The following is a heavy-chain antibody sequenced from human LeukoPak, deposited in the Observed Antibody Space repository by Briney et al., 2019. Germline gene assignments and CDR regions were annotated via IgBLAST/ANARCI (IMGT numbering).Heavy chain of an antibody. CDR2: ISGSGGST. Sequence: GGSLTLYCAASGFTFSSYPMIWLAPAQGKGLEWVAGISGSGGSTYYADYVKGRVTISRDNSKNTLYLQMNSLRAEDTDVYYCAKSGYSYGRGNYWGQGTLVTVSS. V-gene: IGHV3-23*01. CDR3: AKSGYSYGRGNY. CDR1: GFTFSSYP. J-gene: IGHJ4*02. D-gene: IGHD5-18*01.